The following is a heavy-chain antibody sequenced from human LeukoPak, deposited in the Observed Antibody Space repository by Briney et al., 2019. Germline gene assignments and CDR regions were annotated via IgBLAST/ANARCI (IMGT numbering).Heavy chain of an antibody. J-gene: IGHJ5*02. V-gene: IGHV1-2*02. D-gene: IGHD2-2*01. CDR2: INPNSGGT. Sequence: ASVKVSCKASGYTFTGYYIHWVRQAPGQGLEWMGWINPNSGGTNYAQKFQGRVTMTRDTSISTAYMELSRLRSDDTAVYYCARPYCSSTSCLNWFDPWGQGTLVTVSS. CDR1: GYTFTGYY. CDR3: ARPYCSSTSCLNWFDP.